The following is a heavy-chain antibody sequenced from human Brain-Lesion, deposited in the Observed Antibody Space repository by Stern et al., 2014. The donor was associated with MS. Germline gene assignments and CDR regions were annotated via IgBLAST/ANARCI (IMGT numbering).Heavy chain of an antibody. CDR3: ARDITGSSAYFAY. Sequence: VQLVQSGGDLVQPGRSLRLSCAAFGFTFDDYAMHLVRQGPGTGLEWVAGISWNSGTIGYADSVKGRFTTSRDNAYSSLYLQMNSLRPEDTALYYCARDITGSSAYFAYWGQGTLVTVSS. CDR2: ISWNSGTI. CDR1: GFTFDDYA. J-gene: IGHJ4*02. D-gene: IGHD1-14*01. V-gene: IGHV3-9*01.